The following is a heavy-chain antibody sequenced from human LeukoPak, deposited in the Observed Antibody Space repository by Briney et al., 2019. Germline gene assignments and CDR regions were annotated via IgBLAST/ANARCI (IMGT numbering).Heavy chain of an antibody. Sequence: SETLSLTCTVSGGSISSGSYYWSWIRQPAGKGLEWIGRIYTSGSTNCNPSLKSRVTISVDTSKNQFSLKLSSVTAADTAVYYCARGFLNPEDYGDSYNWFDPWGQGTLVTVSS. D-gene: IGHD4-17*01. CDR2: IYTSGST. CDR1: GGSISSGSYY. CDR3: ARGFLNPEDYGDSYNWFDP. V-gene: IGHV4-61*02. J-gene: IGHJ5*02.